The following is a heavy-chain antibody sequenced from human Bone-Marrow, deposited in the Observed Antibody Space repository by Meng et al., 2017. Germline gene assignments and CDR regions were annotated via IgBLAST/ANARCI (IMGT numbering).Heavy chain of an antibody. Sequence: QVQLQWSGPGLVKPSGTLSLTCAVSGGSISSSNWWSWVRQPPGKGLEWIGEIYHSGSTNYNPSLKSRVTISVDKSKNQFSLKLSSVTAADTAVYYCAREEGYCSGGSCYPTGYFDYWGQGTLVTVSS. D-gene: IGHD2-15*01. CDR2: IYHSGST. V-gene: IGHV4-4*02. CDR1: GGSISSSNW. J-gene: IGHJ4*02. CDR3: AREEGYCSGGSCYPTGYFDY.